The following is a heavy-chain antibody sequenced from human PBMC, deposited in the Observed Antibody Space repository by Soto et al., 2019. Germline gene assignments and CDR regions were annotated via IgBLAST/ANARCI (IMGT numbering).Heavy chain of an antibody. CDR3: ARVVQFYDSSGYSFYYFDY. V-gene: IGHV4-30-4*01. Sequence: LSLTCTVSGDSINSADYYWSWLRQPPGKGLEWIRYIYYSRSDYYNPSLGRRATITIDTSRNQFSLNLMSVTAADTAVYYCARVVQFYDSSGYSFYYFDYWGQGALVTVSS. CDR2: IYYSRSD. J-gene: IGHJ4*02. D-gene: IGHD3-22*01. CDR1: GDSINSADYY.